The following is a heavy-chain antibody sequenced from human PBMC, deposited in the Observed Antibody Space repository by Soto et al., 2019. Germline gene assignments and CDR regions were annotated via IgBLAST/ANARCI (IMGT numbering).Heavy chain of an antibody. J-gene: IGHJ4*02. CDR1: GGTFSSNA. Sequence: QVQLVQSGAEVKKPGSSVKVSCKASGGTFSSNAISWVRQAPGQGPEWMGGIIPIYASPNYAQNFQGRVTVTADKATSTAYLELSRLKFADSAIYYCAVTVTGSRSALAHWGRGTLVIVSS. D-gene: IGHD3-9*01. V-gene: IGHV1-69*06. CDR3: AVTVTGSRSALAH. CDR2: IIPIYASP.